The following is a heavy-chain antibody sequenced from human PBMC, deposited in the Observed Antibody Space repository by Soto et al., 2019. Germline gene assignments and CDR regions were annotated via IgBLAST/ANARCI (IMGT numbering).Heavy chain of an antibody. CDR3: ARDSPPFDP. Sequence: ASVKVSCKASGDTFSTYTIPWMRQAPGQGLEWMGWMNPNSGNTNYAQKLQGRVTMTTDTSTSTAYMELRSLRSDDTAVYYCARDSPPFDPWGQGTLVTVSS. V-gene: IGHV1-18*01. CDR2: MNPNSGNT. CDR1: GDTFSTYT. J-gene: IGHJ5*02.